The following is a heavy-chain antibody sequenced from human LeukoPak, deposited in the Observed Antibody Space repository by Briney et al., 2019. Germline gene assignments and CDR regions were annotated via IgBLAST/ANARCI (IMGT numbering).Heavy chain of an antibody. D-gene: IGHD6-6*01. J-gene: IGHJ5*02. CDR3: ARENWEYSSSSVPLGLGWFDP. Sequence: ASVKVSCKASGYTFTSYGISWVRQAPGQGLEWMGWISAYNGNTNYAQKFQGRVTMTTDTSTSTAYMELRSLRSDDTAVYYCARENWEYSSSSVPLGLGWFDPWGQGTLVTVSS. CDR2: ISAYNGNT. V-gene: IGHV1-18*01. CDR1: GYTFTSYG.